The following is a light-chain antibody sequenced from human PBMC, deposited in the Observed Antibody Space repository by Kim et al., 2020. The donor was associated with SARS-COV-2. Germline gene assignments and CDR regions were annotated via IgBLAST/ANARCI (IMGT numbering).Light chain of an antibody. V-gene: IGKV1-39*01. CDR3: QQSYSTLPYT. Sequence: GDRVTITCRASQSISSYLNWYQQKPGKAPKLLIYAASSLQSGVPSRFSGSGSGTDFTLTISSLQPEDFATYYCQQSYSTLPYTFGQGTKLEI. CDR2: AAS. CDR1: QSISSY. J-gene: IGKJ2*01.